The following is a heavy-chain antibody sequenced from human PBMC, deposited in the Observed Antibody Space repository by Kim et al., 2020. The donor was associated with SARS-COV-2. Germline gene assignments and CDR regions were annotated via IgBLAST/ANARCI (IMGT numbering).Heavy chain of an antibody. Sequence: SETLSLTCTVSGGSISSYYWSWIRQPPGKGLEWIGYIYYSGSTNYNPSLKSRVTISVDTSKNQFSLKLSSVTAADTAVYYCASLGGILWFGEDYGMDVWGQGTTVTVSS. V-gene: IGHV4-59*01. CDR3: ASLGGILWFGEDYGMDV. D-gene: IGHD3-10*01. CDR2: IYYSGST. J-gene: IGHJ6*02. CDR1: GGSISSYY.